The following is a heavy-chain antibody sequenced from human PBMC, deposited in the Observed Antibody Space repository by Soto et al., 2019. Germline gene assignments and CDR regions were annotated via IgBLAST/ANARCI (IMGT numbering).Heavy chain of an antibody. CDR2: ISSNSAYI. D-gene: IGHD1-7*01. CDR3: ARDQGELELLDH. V-gene: IGHV3-21*04. Sequence: GSLRLSCAASGFTFRSFTMNWVRQAPGKGLEWVSTISSNSAYIYYTDALRGRFTISTDTSTSTAYMEMRSLRSDDTAVYYCARDQGELELLDHWGRGTLVTVSS. CDR1: GFTFRSFT. J-gene: IGHJ4*02.